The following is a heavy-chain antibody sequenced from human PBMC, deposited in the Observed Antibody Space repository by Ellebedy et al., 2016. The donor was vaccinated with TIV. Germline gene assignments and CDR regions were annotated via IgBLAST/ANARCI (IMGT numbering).Heavy chain of an antibody. CDR1: GGSISGSDSY. CDR2: IYYTGST. J-gene: IGHJ4*02. CDR3: ASLTGTTPFSYFDY. Sequence: SETLSLXCNVSGGSISGSDSYWGWIRQSPEKGLEWIGTIYYTGSTYYNPSLKSRVTMSVDTSKNQFSLKLTSVTAADTAVYSCASLTGTTPFSYFDYWGQGILVTVSS. D-gene: IGHD1-20*01. V-gene: IGHV4-39*07.